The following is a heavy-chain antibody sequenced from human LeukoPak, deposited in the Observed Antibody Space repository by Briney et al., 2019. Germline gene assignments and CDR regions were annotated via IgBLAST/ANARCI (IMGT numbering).Heavy chain of an antibody. CDR3: ARATRDHLLLFDY. J-gene: IGHJ4*02. CDR1: GFTFSSYG. V-gene: IGHV3-33*01. D-gene: IGHD2/OR15-2a*01. Sequence: GGSLRLSCAASGFTFSSYGMHWARQAPGKGLEWVAVIWYDGSNKYYADSVKGRFTISRDNSKNTLYLQMNSLRAEDTAVYYCARATRDHLLLFDYWGQGTLVTVSS. CDR2: IWYDGSNK.